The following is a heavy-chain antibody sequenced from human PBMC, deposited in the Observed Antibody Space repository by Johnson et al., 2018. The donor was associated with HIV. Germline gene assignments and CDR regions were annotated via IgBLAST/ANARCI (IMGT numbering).Heavy chain of an antibody. CDR2: IYSGGST. V-gene: IGHV3-66*01. Sequence: VQLVESGGGVVRPGGSLRLSCAASGFTVSSNYMSWVRQAPGKGLEWVSVIYSGGSTYYADSVKGRFTISRDNSKNTLYLQMNSLRAEDTAVYYCARDLDLREDLAFDIWGQGTMVSVSS. D-gene: IGHD1-1*01. J-gene: IGHJ3*02. CDR3: ARDLDLREDLAFDI. CDR1: GFTVSSNY.